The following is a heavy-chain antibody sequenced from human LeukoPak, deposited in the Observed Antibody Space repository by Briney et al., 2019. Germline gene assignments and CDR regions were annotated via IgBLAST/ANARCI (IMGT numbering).Heavy chain of an antibody. Sequence: GGSLRLSCAASGFTFSSYGMHWVRQAPGKGLEWVAFIRYDGSNKYYADSVKGRFTISRDNSKNTLYLQMNSLRAEDTAVYYCAKDSRSRLGYCSSTSCSGGVYWGQGTLVTVSS. J-gene: IGHJ4*02. CDR3: AKDSRSRLGYCSSTSCSGGVY. D-gene: IGHD2-2*01. CDR2: IRYDGSNK. CDR1: GFTFSSYG. V-gene: IGHV3-30*02.